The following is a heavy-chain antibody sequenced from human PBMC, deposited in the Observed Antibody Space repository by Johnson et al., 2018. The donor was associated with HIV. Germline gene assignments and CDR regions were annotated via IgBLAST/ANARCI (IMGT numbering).Heavy chain of an antibody. D-gene: IGHD6-13*01. V-gene: IGHV3-7*02. CDR3: ARVAAAAGRMSDAFDI. Sequence: VQLVESGGGVVQPGRSLRLSCAASGFSFSNYWMSWVRQAPGKGLEWVANMKQDGSEQYYVDSVKGRFTISRDNAKNSLSLQISSLRAEDTAVYYCARVAAAAGRMSDAFDIWGQGTMVTVSS. J-gene: IGHJ3*02. CDR2: MKQDGSEQ. CDR1: GFSFSNYW.